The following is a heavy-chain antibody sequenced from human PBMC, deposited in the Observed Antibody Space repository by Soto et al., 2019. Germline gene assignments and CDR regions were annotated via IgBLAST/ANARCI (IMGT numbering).Heavy chain of an antibody. CDR3: ARDREMATISYFDY. CDR2: IWYDRSNK. CDR1: GFTFSSYG. J-gene: IGHJ4*02. D-gene: IGHD5-12*01. V-gene: IGHV3-33*01. Sequence: GSLRLSCAASGFTFSSYGMHWVRQAPGKGLEWVAVIWYDRSNKYYADSVKGRFTISRDNSKNTLYLQMNSLRAEDTAVYYCARDREMATISYFDYWGQGTLVTVSS.